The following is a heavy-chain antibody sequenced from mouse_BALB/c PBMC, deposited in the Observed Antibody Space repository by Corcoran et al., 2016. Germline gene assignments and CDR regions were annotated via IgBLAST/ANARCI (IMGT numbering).Heavy chain of an antibody. J-gene: IGHJ3*01. CDR1: GDTFTNYG. CDR2: INTYTGEP. V-gene: IGHV9-3-1*01. Sequence: QIQLVQSGTELKKPGETVKISCKAAGDTFTNYGMNWVKQAPGKGLKWMGWINTYTGEPTYADDFKGRFVFSLETSASTAYLQINNLKNEDTATYFCARRTYGSSPGWFSYWGQGTLVTVSA. D-gene: IGHD1-1*01. CDR3: ARRTYGSSPGWFSY.